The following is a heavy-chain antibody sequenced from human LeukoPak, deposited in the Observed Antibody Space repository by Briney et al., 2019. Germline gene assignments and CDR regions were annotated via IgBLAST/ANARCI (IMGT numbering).Heavy chain of an antibody. J-gene: IGHJ4*02. CDR1: GFTVSSDY. Sequence: PGGSLRLSCAVSGFTVSSDYMSWVRQAPGKGLEWVSVIYSSGITYYADSVKGRFTISRDNSKNTLYLQMNSLRAEDTAIYYCAKGWDSTGYPPTNWGQGTLVTVSS. D-gene: IGHD3-22*01. V-gene: IGHV3-53*01. CDR2: IYSSGIT. CDR3: AKGWDSTGYPPTN.